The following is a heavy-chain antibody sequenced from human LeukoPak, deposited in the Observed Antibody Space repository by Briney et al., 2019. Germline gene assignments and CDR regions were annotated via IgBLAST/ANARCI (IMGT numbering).Heavy chain of an antibody. D-gene: IGHD6-6*01. Sequence: SETLSLTCTVSGGSISSYYWSWIRQPPGKGLEWIGYIYYSGSTNYNPSLKSRVTISVDTSKNQFSLKLSSVTAADTAVYYCARAYSSSPYYFDYWGQGTLVTVSS. CDR3: ARAYSSSPYYFDY. CDR1: GGSISSYY. V-gene: IGHV4-59*01. J-gene: IGHJ4*02. CDR2: IYYSGST.